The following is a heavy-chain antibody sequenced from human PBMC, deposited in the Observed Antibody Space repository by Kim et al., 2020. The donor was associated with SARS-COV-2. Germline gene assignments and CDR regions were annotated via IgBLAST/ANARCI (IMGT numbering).Heavy chain of an antibody. Sequence: GGSLRLSCAASGFTFSSYGMHWVRQAPGKGLEWVAVISYDGSNKYYADSVKGRFTISRDNSKNTLYLQMNSLRAEDTAVYYCAKQYYCSSTSCYPPYYYYYMDVWGKGTTVTVSS. J-gene: IGHJ6*03. D-gene: IGHD2-2*01. V-gene: IGHV3-30*18. CDR1: GFTFSSYG. CDR2: ISYDGSNK. CDR3: AKQYYCSSTSCYPPYYYYYMDV.